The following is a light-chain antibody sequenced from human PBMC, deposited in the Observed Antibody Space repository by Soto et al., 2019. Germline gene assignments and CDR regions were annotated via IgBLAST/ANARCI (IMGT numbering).Light chain of an antibody. Sequence: EIVLTQSPGTLSLSPGERATLSCRASQSVSSSYLGWYQQKPGQAPRLLIYGASNRATGIPDRFSGSGSGTDFTLTIARLEPEDFAVYYCQLYGSSPPRTFGQGTKVEIK. J-gene: IGKJ1*01. CDR2: GAS. CDR1: QSVSSSY. V-gene: IGKV3-20*01. CDR3: QLYGSSPPRT.